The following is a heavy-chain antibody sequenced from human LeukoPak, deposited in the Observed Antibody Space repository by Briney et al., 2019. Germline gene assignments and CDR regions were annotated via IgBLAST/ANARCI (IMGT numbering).Heavy chain of an antibody. CDR2: IWYDGSNE. Sequence: GGSLRLSCAASGFTFSTFAMQWVRQAPGKGLERVAFIWYDGSNEYYADSVKGRFTISRDNSKSTLYLQMNSLRAEDTAVYYCARSPDSISYYIQYWGQGTLVTVSS. CDR1: GFTFSTFA. J-gene: IGHJ4*02. V-gene: IGHV3-33*01. D-gene: IGHD3-22*01. CDR3: ARSPDSISYYIQY.